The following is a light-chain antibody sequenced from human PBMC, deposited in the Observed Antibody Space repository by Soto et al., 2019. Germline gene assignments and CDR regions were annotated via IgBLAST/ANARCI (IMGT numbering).Light chain of an antibody. CDR1: QSVSTN. CDR3: QQYNNWPPYT. V-gene: IGKV3-15*01. Sequence: EIVLTQSPATMSVSPGERATLSCRASQSVSTNLAWYQQKPGQPPRLLIYGAYTRATDIPARFSGSGSSTEFTLTIIGLQSEDFAVYYCQQYNNWPPYTFGQGTKLEIK. J-gene: IGKJ2*01. CDR2: GAY.